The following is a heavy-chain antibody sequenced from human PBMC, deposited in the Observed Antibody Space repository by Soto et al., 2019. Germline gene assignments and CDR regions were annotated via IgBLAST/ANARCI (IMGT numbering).Heavy chain of an antibody. Sequence: EVQLVESGGALVQPGGSLRLSCAVSVFSISDYWMSWVRQTPMKGLEWVANINGGTGVRYYVDSVKGRFAISRDNTNNSLLLHMDRLRVEHSALYYCVRDTSSGWSFDHWGQGAPVIVSS. CDR2: INGGTGVR. CDR3: VRDTSSGWSFDH. CDR1: VFSISDYW. V-gene: IGHV3-7*03. J-gene: IGHJ4*02. D-gene: IGHD6-19*01.